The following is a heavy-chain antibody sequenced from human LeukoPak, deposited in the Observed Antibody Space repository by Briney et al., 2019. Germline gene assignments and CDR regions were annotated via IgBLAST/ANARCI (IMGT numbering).Heavy chain of an antibody. J-gene: IGHJ5*02. Sequence: SETLSLTCAVSGGSISSGGYSWSWIRQPPGKGLEWIGYIYLSGSTYYNPSLKSRVTISVDRSKNQFSLKLSSVTAADTAVYYCAREVTMVRGVKVGWFDPWGQGTLVTVSS. CDR2: IYLSGST. D-gene: IGHD3-10*01. CDR1: GGSISSGGYS. V-gene: IGHV4-30-2*01. CDR3: AREVTMVRGVKVGWFDP.